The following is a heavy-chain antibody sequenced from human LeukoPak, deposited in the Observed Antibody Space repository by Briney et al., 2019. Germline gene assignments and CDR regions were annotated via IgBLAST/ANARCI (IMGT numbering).Heavy chain of an antibody. CDR3: ARESVGADDY. J-gene: IGHJ4*02. CDR1: GFTFSSYG. V-gene: IGHV3-33*01. D-gene: IGHD1-26*01. CDR2: IWYDGSNK. Sequence: PGGSLRLSCAASGFTFSSYGMHWVRQAPGKGLERVAVIWYDGSNKYYADSVKGRFTISRDDSKSTLFLQMNSLRAEDTAVYYCARESVGADDYWGQGTLVTVSS.